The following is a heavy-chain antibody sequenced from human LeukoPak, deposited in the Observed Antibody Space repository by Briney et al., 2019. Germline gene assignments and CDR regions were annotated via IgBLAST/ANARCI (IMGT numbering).Heavy chain of an antibody. Sequence: ASVKVSCKASGYTFTSYAMHWVRQAPGQRLEWMGWINAGNGNTKYSQKFQGRVTITRDTSASTAYMELSSLRSEDTAVYYCAREEFKYGRQAFDIWGQGTMVTVSS. CDR2: INAGNGNT. V-gene: IGHV1-3*01. D-gene: IGHD2-8*01. CDR1: GYTFTSYA. CDR3: AREEFKYGRQAFDI. J-gene: IGHJ3*02.